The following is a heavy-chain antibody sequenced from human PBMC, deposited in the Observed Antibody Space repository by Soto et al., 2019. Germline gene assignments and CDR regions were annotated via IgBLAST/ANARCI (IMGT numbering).Heavy chain of an antibody. J-gene: IGHJ6*02. CDR3: AKSVAAGFYGMYX. D-gene: IGHD6-13*01. CDR2: ISYDGSNK. CDR1: GFTFSSYG. Sequence: GGSLRLSCAASGFTFSSYGMHWVRQAPGKGLEWVEVISYDGSNKYYAYSVKVRFTISRDNSNNTLYLQMKSLRAEDTAVYYCAKSVAAGFYGMYXWGQGTTVTVS. V-gene: IGHV3-30*18.